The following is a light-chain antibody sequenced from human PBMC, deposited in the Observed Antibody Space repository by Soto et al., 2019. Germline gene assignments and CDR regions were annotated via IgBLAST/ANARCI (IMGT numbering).Light chain of an antibody. CDR3: NSYTNSSAVV. V-gene: IGLV2-14*01. J-gene: IGLJ2*01. Sequence: QSVLTQPASVSGSPGQSITISCAGTRDDIDAYDYVSWYQQHPGNAPKLLVYEVTNRPSGVSDRFSGSKSGNTASLTISGLQAEDEADYYCNSYTNSSAVVFGGGPKVTVL. CDR1: RDDIDAYDY. CDR2: EVT.